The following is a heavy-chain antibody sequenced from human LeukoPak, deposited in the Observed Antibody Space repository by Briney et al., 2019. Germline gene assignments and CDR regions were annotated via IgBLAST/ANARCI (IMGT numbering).Heavy chain of an antibody. V-gene: IGHV1-18*01. CDR1: GYTFTSYG. J-gene: IGHJ6*02. CDR3: ARDAGEEQWLEYDMDV. Sequence: ASVKVSCKASGYTFTSYGISWVRQAPGQGLEWMGWIRAYNGNTNYAQKLQGRVTMTTDTSTSTAYMELRSLRSDHTAVYYCARDAGEEQWLEYDMDVWGQGTTVTVSS. CDR2: IRAYNGNT. D-gene: IGHD6-19*01.